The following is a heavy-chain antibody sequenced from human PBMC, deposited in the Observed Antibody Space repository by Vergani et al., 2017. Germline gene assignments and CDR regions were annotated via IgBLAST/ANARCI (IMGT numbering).Heavy chain of an antibody. D-gene: IGHD3-10*01. J-gene: IGHJ4*02. V-gene: IGHV3-30-3*01. Sequence: QVQLVESGGGVVQPGRSLRLSCAASRFTFSSYAMHWVRQAPGKGLEWVAVISYDGSNKYYADSVKGRFTISRDNSKNTLYLQMNRLRADDTAVYYCGRYLGGIGGYYIDHWGQGTPVTVSS. CDR3: GRYLGGIGGYYIDH. CDR2: ISYDGSNK. CDR1: RFTFSSYA.